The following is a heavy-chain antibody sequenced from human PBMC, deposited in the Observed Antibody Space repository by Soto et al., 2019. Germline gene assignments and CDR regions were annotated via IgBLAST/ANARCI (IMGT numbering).Heavy chain of an antibody. Sequence: GGSLRLSCAASGFTFSSYAMSWVRQAPGKGLEWVSAISGSGGSTYYADSVKGRFTISRDNSKNTLYLPMNSLRAEDTAVYYCAKDQGSYNDSWYYDFWRGYINPWGQGTLVTVFS. V-gene: IGHV3-23*01. CDR1: GFTFSSYA. CDR3: AKDQGSYNDSWYYDFWRGYINP. D-gene: IGHD3-3*01. J-gene: IGHJ5*02. CDR2: ISGSGGST.